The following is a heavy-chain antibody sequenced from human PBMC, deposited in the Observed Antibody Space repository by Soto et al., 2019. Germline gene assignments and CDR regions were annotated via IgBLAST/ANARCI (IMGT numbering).Heavy chain of an antibody. CDR1: GYTFTSYD. J-gene: IGHJ6*03. CDR2: MNPNSGNT. Sequence: QVQLVQSGAEVKKPGASVKVSCKASGYTFTSYDINWVRQATGQGLEWMGWMNPNSGNTGYAQKFQGRVTMTRNTARGTAYMELGSLGSGDTARYYCAGGLMTGLNFFYFYYMDVRGKGTTVTVSS. CDR3: AGGLMTGLNFFYFYYMDV. V-gene: IGHV1-8*01. D-gene: IGHD3-9*01.